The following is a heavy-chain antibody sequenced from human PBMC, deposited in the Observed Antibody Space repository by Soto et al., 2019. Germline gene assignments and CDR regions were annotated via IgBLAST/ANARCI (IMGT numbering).Heavy chain of an antibody. CDR3: ARDGPSGYCSGGSCRPTDY. Sequence: GASVKVSCKASGYTFTSYGISWVRQAPGQGLEWMGWISAYNGNTNYAQKLQGRVTMTTDTSTSTAYMELRSLRSDDTAVYYCARDGPSGYCSGGSCRPTDYWGQGTLVTVSS. J-gene: IGHJ4*02. V-gene: IGHV1-18*04. D-gene: IGHD2-15*01. CDR2: ISAYNGNT. CDR1: GYTFTSYG.